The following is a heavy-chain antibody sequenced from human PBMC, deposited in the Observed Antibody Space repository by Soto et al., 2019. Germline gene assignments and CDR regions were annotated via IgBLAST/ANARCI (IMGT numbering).Heavy chain of an antibody. D-gene: IGHD2-2*03. CDR2: FYPGDSTS. CDR3: ARIIGYCRNNDCSWTFDI. J-gene: IGHJ3*02. Sequence: VSLKISCKTSGYSFISYWVAWVRQKPGKGLEWMGTFYPGDSTSTYSPSFQGQVTISVDKSISTAYLHLSSLKASDTAMYYCARIIGYCRNNDCSWTFDIWGQGTTVTVSS. V-gene: IGHV5-51*01. CDR1: GYSFISYW.